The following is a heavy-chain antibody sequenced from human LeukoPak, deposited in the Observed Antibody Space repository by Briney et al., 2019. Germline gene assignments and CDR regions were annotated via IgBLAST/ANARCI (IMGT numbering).Heavy chain of an antibody. D-gene: IGHD3-9*01. V-gene: IGHV3-7*03. CDR1: GFTFSSFW. CDR2: IKEDGREK. CDR3: ARGHYFAEDY. J-gene: IGHJ4*02. Sequence: GGSLRLSCAASGFTFSSFWMSWVRQAPGKGLEWVSNIKEDGREKYEVYSVKGRFTVSRDNAKNSLYLQMNSLGAEDTTVYYCARGHYFAEDYWGKGTLVNVSS.